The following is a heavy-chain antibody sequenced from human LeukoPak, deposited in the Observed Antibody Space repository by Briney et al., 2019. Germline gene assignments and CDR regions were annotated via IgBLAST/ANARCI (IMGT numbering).Heavy chain of an antibody. Sequence: GGSLRLSCAASGFTFSNYPMNWVRLAPGKGLEWVSAITSDGSRTYNADSVKGRFTISRDNSKNTLYLQMNGLRADDTAVYYCAKGNTITPDYWGQGTLVTVSS. V-gene: IGHV3-23*01. CDR2: ITSDGSRT. D-gene: IGHD1-14*01. CDR3: AKGNTITPDY. CDR1: GFTFSNYP. J-gene: IGHJ4*02.